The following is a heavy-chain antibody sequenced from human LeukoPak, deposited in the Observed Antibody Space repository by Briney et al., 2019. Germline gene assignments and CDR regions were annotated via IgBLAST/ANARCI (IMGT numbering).Heavy chain of an antibody. V-gene: IGHV3-21*01. D-gene: IGHD5-12*01. CDR1: GFTFSSYS. CDR3: ARLYSGYAPDY. J-gene: IGHJ4*02. CDR2: ISSSSSYI. Sequence: GGSLRLSCAASGFTFSSYSMNWVREAPGKGLDWVSSISSSSSYIYYADSVKGRFTISRDNAKNSLYLQMNSLRAEDTAVYYCARLYSGYAPDYWGQGTLVTVSS.